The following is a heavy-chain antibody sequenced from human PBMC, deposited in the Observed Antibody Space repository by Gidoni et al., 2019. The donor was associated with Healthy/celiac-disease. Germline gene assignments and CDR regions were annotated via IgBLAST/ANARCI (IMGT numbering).Heavy chain of an antibody. CDR3: ARLIWGNYYDSSGCIDY. CDR2: IYHSGST. V-gene: IGHV4-38-2*01. D-gene: IGHD3-22*01. J-gene: IGHJ4*02. Sequence: QVQLQESGPGLVKPSETLSLTCAVSGYSISSGYYWGWIRQPQGKGLEWIGSIYHSGSTYYNPSLKSRVTISVDTSKNQFSLKLSSVTAADTAVYYCARLIWGNYYDSSGCIDYWGQGTLVTVSS. CDR1: GYSISSGYY.